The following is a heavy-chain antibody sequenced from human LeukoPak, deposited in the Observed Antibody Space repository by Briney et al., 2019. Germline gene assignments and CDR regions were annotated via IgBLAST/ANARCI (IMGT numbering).Heavy chain of an antibody. CDR2: ISGSGGST. V-gene: IGHV3-23*01. CDR1: GFTFSSCA. Sequence: TGGSLRLSCAASGFTFSSCAMSWVRQAPGKGLEWVSAISGSGGSTYYADPVKGRFTISRDNARNSLYLQMNSLRAEDTAVYYCARGRGIAAAALLFDYWGQGTLVTVSA. D-gene: IGHD6-13*01. CDR3: ARGRGIAAAALLFDY. J-gene: IGHJ4*02.